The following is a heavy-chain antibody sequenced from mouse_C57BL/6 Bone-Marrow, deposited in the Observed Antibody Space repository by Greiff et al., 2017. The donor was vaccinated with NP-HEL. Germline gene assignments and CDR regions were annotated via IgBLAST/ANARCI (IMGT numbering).Heavy chain of an antibody. J-gene: IGHJ4*01. CDR2: INYDGSST. CDR1: GFTFSDYY. V-gene: IGHV5-16*01. D-gene: IGHD3-2*02. Sequence: EVQLVESEGGLVQPGSSMKLSCTASGFTFSDYYMAWVRQVPEKGLEWVANINYDGSSTYYLDSLKSRFIISRDNAKNILYLQMSSLKSEDTATYYCARDDSAGYYAMDYWGQGTSVTVSS. CDR3: ARDDSAGYYAMDY.